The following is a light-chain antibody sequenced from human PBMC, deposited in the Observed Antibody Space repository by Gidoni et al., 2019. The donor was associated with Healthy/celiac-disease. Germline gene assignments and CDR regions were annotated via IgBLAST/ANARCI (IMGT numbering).Light chain of an antibody. J-gene: IGKJ5*01. V-gene: IGKV3-11*01. CDR1: QSVSSY. Sequence: EIVLTQSPATLSLSPGERATLSCRASQSVSSYLAWYQQKPGQAPMLLISDASNRATVIPARCSGSGSATDFTLTISSLEPEDFAVYYCQQRSNWLTFXQXTRLEIK. CDR2: DAS. CDR3: QQRSNWLT.